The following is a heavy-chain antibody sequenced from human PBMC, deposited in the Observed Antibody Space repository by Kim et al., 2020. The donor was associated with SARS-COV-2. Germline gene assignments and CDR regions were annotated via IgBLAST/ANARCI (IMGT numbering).Heavy chain of an antibody. CDR3: ASPGIAAAGEYYFDY. Sequence: PKVQGRVTMTREKSTSTVYMGLGSLRSEDTAVYYCASPGIAAAGEYYFDYWGQGTLVTVSS. V-gene: IGHV1-46*01. J-gene: IGHJ4*02. D-gene: IGHD6-13*01.